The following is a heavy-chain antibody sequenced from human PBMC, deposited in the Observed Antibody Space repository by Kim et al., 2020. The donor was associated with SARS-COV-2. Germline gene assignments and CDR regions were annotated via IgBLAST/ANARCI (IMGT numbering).Heavy chain of an antibody. D-gene: IGHD4-17*01. CDR3: TLYGDYPFDY. Sequence: ATTYAASVKGRFTISRDDSKNTAYLQMNSLGTEDTAIYYCTLYGDYPFDYWGQGTLVTVSS. J-gene: IGHJ4*02. CDR2: AT. V-gene: IGHV3-73*01.